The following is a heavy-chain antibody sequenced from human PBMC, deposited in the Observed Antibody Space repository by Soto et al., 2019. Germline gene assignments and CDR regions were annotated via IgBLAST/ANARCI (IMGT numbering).Heavy chain of an antibody. Sequence: ASVKVSCKASGYTFTGYYMHWVRQAPGQGLEWMGWINPNSGGTNYAQKFQGWVTMTRDTSISTAYMELSRLRSDDTAVYYCARAVGYCISTSCPVQPDYYYYYGMDVWGQGTTVTVSS. CDR3: ARAVGYCISTSCPVQPDYYYYYGMDV. V-gene: IGHV1-2*04. CDR1: GYTFTGYY. J-gene: IGHJ6*02. CDR2: INPNSGGT. D-gene: IGHD2-2*01.